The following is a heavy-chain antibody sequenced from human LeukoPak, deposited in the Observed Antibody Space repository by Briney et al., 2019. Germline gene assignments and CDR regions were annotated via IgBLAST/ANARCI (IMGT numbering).Heavy chain of an antibody. CDR1: GFSFSSHG. CDR2: IWEDETDK. CDR3: ARDPSNSRKWTPFDY. D-gene: IGHD4-23*01. Sequence: HSGGSLRLSCAASGFSFSSHGMHWVRQAPGKGLEWVAVIWEDETDKNYTDSVKGRFTISRDNSKDTLYLQMNSLRAEDTAVYYCARDPSNSRKWTPFDYWGQGTLVTVSS. J-gene: IGHJ4*02. V-gene: IGHV3-33*01.